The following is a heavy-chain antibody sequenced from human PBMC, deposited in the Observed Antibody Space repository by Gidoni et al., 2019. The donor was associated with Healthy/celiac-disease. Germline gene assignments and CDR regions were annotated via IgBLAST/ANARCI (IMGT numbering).Heavy chain of an antibody. J-gene: IGHJ4*02. V-gene: IGHV1-69*08. CDR2: IIPILGIA. Sequence: QVQLVQSGAAVKKPGSSVKVSCKASGGTFRSYTISWVRQAPGQGLEWMGRIIPILGIANYAQKFQGRVTITADKSTSTAYMELSSLRSEDTAVYYCARDRCSGGSCYYFDYWGQGTLVTVSS. CDR1: GGTFRSYT. D-gene: IGHD2-15*01. CDR3: ARDRCSGGSCYYFDY.